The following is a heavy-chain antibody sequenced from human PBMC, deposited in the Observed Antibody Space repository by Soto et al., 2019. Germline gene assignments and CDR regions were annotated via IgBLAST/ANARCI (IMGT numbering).Heavy chain of an antibody. CDR2: IKQDYSET. V-gene: IGHV3-7*03. J-gene: IGHJ5*02. D-gene: IGHD3-16*01. Sequence: EVLLVESGGGLVQPGGSLRLSCAASGFTFSSYWMSWARQGPGKGLEWVAVIKQDYSETYYVDSVKGRFTVSRDNAKKSLYLQTNNMRVEDTAVYYCGTDWGQLSGAWGQGVLVTVSS. CDR3: GTDWGQLSGA. CDR1: GFTFSSYW.